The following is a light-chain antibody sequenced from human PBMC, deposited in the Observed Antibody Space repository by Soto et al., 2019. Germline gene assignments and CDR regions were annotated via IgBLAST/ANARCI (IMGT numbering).Light chain of an antibody. Sequence: QSALTQPASVSGSPGQSITISCTGTSSDVGSYNLVSWYQQHPGKAXKLMXXXXSXXXXXXXXRFSGSKSGNTASLTISGXXXXXXXDYYCCSYAGSVVFGGGTKLTVL. CDR2: XXS. CDR3: CSYAGSVV. V-gene: IGLV2-23*01. J-gene: IGLJ2*01. CDR1: SSDVGSYNL.